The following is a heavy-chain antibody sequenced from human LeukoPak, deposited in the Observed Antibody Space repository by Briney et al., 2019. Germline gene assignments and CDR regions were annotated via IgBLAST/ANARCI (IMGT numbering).Heavy chain of an antibody. CDR3: ARDRFEGFGESPNFDY. CDR1: GYTFTSYG. D-gene: IGHD3-10*01. CDR2: ISAYNGNT. J-gene: IGHJ4*02. V-gene: IGHV1-18*01. Sequence: ASVKVSCKASGYTFTSYGISWVRQAPGQGLEWMGWISAYNGNTNYAQKLQGRVTMTTDTPTSTAYMELRSLRSDDTALYYCARDRFEGFGESPNFDYWGQGTLVTVSS.